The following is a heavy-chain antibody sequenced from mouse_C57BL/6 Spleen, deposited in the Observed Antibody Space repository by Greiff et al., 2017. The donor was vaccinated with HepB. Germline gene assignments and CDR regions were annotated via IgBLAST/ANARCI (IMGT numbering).Heavy chain of an antibody. Sequence: EVMLVESGEGLVKPGGSLKLSCAASGFTFSSYAMSWVRQTPEKRLEWVAYISSGGDYIYYADTVKGRFTISRDNARNTLYLQMSSLKSEDTAMYYCTKEGPLYYDYDGGFAYWGQGTLVTVSA. D-gene: IGHD2-4*01. J-gene: IGHJ3*01. CDR2: ISSGGDYI. CDR3: TKEGPLYYDYDGGFAY. V-gene: IGHV5-9-1*02. CDR1: GFTFSSYA.